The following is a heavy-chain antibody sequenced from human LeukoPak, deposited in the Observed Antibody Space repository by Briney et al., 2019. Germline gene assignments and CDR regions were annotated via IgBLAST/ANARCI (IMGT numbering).Heavy chain of an antibody. CDR1: GFTFSSYG. CDR2: IRYDGSNK. CDR3: ARVPDFDWLLPFYYFDY. D-gene: IGHD3-9*01. J-gene: IGHJ4*02. Sequence: GGSLRLSCAASGFTFSSYGMHWVRQAPGKGLEWVAFIRYDGSNKYYADSVKGRFTISRDNSKNTLYLQMNSLRAEDTAVYYCARVPDFDWLLPFYYFDYWGQGTLVTVSS. V-gene: IGHV3-30*02.